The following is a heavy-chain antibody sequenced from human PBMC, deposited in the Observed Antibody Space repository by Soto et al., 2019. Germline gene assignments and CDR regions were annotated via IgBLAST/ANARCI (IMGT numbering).Heavy chain of an antibody. Sequence: RGSLRLSCAASGFTFSSYAMSWVRQAPGKGLEWVSAISGSGGSTYYADSVKGRFTISRDNSKYTLYLQMNSLRAEDTAVYYCAKDIDRSPYYYYGMDVWGQGTTVTVSS. V-gene: IGHV3-23*01. CDR1: GFTFSSYA. CDR3: AKDIDRSPYYYYGMDV. CDR2: ISGSGGST. D-gene: IGHD3-16*02. J-gene: IGHJ6*02.